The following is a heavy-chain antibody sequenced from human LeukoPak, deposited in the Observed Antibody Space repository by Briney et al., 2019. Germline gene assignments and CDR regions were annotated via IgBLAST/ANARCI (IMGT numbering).Heavy chain of an antibody. CDR2: IIPIFGTA. J-gene: IGHJ3*02. Sequence: ASVKVSCKASGYTFTGYYMHWVRQAPGQGLEWMGGIIPIFGTANYAQKFQGRVTITADESTSTAYMELSSLRSEDTAVYYCAREIYGYCSGGSCYLGAFDIWGQGTMVTVSS. V-gene: IGHV1-69*13. D-gene: IGHD2-15*01. CDR1: GYTFTGYY. CDR3: AREIYGYCSGGSCYLGAFDI.